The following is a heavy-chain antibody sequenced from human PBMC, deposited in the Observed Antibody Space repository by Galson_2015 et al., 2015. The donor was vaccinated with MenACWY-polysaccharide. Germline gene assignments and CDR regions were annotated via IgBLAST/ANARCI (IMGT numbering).Heavy chain of an antibody. J-gene: IGHJ4*02. CDR1: GFTFNNYA. D-gene: IGHD3-22*01. CDR2: LSGSGGTT. V-gene: IGHV3-23*01. CDR3: AKDPSVSGYHPYDY. Sequence: SLRLSCATSGFTFNNYAMSWVRQAPGKGLEWVSALSGSGGTTYYADSVKGRFTISRDNSRNTLFLQMNSLRVEDTALYYCAKDPSVSGYHPYDYWGQGALVTVSS.